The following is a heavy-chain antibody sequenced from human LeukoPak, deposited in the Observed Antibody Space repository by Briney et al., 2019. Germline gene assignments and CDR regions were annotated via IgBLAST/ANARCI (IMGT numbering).Heavy chain of an antibody. CDR1: GYTLTELS. V-gene: IGHV1-24*01. CDR2: FDPEDGET. D-gene: IGHD1-1*01. Sequence: GASVKVSCKVSGYTLTELSMHRVRQAPGKGLEWMGGFDPEDGETIYAQKFQGRVTMTEDTSTDTAYMELSSLRSEDTAVYYCATVFTTGTTFYFDYWGQGTLVTVSS. J-gene: IGHJ4*02. CDR3: ATVFTTGTTFYFDY.